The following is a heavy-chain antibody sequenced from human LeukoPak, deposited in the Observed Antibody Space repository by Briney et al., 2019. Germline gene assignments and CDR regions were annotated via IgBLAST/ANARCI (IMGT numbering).Heavy chain of an antibody. CDR1: GFTFSSYG. J-gene: IGHJ4*02. V-gene: IGHV3-30*18. CDR3: AKDTRETAMAVDY. D-gene: IGHD5-18*01. Sequence: GRSLRLSCAASGFTFSSYGMHWVRQAPGKGLEWVAVISYDGSNKYYADSVKGRFTISRDNSKNTLYLQMNSLRAEDTAVYYCAKDTRETAMAVDYWGQGTLVTVSS. CDR2: ISYDGSNK.